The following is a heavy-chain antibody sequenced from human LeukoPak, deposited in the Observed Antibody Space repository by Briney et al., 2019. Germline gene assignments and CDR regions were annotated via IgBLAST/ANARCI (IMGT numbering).Heavy chain of an antibody. D-gene: IGHD3-16*02. V-gene: IGHV1-69*05. CDR3: ARALFDYVWGSYRYTD. Sequence: GASVKVSCKASGGTFSSYAISWVRQAPGQGLEWMGRIIPIFGTANYAQKFQGRVTITTDESTSTAYMELSSLRSEDTAVYYCARALFDYVWGSYRYTDWGQGTLVTVSS. CDR2: IIPIFGTA. J-gene: IGHJ4*02. CDR1: GGTFSSYA.